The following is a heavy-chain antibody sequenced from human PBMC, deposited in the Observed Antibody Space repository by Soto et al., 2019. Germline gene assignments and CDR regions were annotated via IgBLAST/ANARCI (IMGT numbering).Heavy chain of an antibody. D-gene: IGHD6-19*01. J-gene: IGHJ4*02. V-gene: IGHV2-5*02. CDR3: AHGSGWLFDY. CDR1: GFSLTTSGVG. CDR2: LYWDDDN. Sequence: QITLKVSGPTLVKPTQTLTLTCTFSGFSLTTSGVGVGWIRQPPGKALEWLALLYWDDDNQYSPSLRNRLTLAKVASNIQVVLTINNMDPVDTATYYCAHGSGWLFDYWGQGTMVTISS.